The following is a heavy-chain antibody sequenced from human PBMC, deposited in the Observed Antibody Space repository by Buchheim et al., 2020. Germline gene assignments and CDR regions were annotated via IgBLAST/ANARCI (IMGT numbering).Heavy chain of an antibody. CDR3: ARGDDWNRPFDY. J-gene: IGHJ4*02. D-gene: IGHD1-1*01. V-gene: IGHV3-7*01. CDR2: INQDGSDE. Sequence: EVQLVESGGGLVQPGGSLRLSCAASGFTFSRYWMNWVRQAPGKGLEWVARINQDGSDEKYVDSVNGRFAISRDNAKNSLYLQMIILRAEDTAVYYCARGDDWNRPFDYWGKGTL. CDR1: GFTFSRYW.